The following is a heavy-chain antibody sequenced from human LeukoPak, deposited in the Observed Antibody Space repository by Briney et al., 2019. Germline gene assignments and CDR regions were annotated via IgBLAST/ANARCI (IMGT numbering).Heavy chain of an antibody. D-gene: IGHD6-13*01. V-gene: IGHV1-2*02. Sequence: GASVTVSFTSSVYTFTGYYMHWVRQAPGQGQEWMGWINPNSGGTNYAQKFQGRVTMTRDTSISTAYMELSRLRSDDTAVYYCARVDQQKYYFDYWGQGTLVTVSS. J-gene: IGHJ4*02. CDR3: ARVDQQKYYFDY. CDR1: VYTFTGYY. CDR2: INPNSGGT.